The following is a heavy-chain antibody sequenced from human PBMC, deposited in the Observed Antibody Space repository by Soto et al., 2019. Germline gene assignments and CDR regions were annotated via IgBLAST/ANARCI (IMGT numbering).Heavy chain of an antibody. D-gene: IGHD1-26*01. V-gene: IGHV3-30-3*01. Sequence: GGSLRLSCAASGFTFSSYAMHWVRQAPGKGLEWVAVISYDGSNKYYADSVKGRFTISRDNSKNTLYLQMNSLRAEDTAVYYCARDGFRGGYYQGNYWGQGTLVTVSS. CDR3: ARDGFRGGYYQGNY. CDR1: GFTFSSYA. CDR2: ISYDGSNK. J-gene: IGHJ4*02.